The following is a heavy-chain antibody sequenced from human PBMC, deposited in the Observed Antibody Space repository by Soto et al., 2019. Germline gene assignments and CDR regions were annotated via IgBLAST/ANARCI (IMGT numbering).Heavy chain of an antibody. CDR2: IYHSGST. Sequence: LSLTCAVSGGSISSGGYSWIWIRQPPGKGLEWIGYIYHSGSTYYSPSLKSRVTISVDRSKNQFSLKLSSVTAADTAVYYCASRPSGSGFDPWGEGTLVTVSS. V-gene: IGHV4-30-2*01. CDR1: GGSISSGGYS. CDR3: ASRPSGSGFDP. D-gene: IGHD5-12*01. J-gene: IGHJ5*02.